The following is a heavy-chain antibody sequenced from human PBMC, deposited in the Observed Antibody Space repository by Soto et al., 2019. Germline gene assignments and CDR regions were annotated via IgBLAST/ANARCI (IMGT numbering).Heavy chain of an antibody. V-gene: IGHV6-1*01. CDR2: TYYRSKWYN. J-gene: IGHJ6*03. D-gene: IGHD2-8*01. CDR1: GDSVSGNSAA. CDR3: ARGAGYCTNGVCAYYYMDV. Sequence: SQTLSLTCAISGDSVSGNSAAWNWIRQSPSRGLEWLGRTYYRSKWYNDYAVSVKSRITINPDTSKNQFSLQLNSVTPEDTAVYYCARGAGYCTNGVCAYYYMDVWGKGTTVTVSS.